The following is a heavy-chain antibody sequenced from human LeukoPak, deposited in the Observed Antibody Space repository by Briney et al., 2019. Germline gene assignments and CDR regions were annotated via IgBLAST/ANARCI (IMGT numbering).Heavy chain of an antibody. V-gene: IGHV4-4*09. CDR2: IDPSGKT. D-gene: IGHD3-3*01. CDR3: ATTQPFLEWSHDF. J-gene: IGHJ4*02. CDR1: GATMDSYY. Sequence: SETLSLTCSVSGATMDSYYWNWIRQPPGKGLEWIGYIDPSGKTNYSPSLKSRVTISVDTSKKQFSLRLTSLTAADTAVYYCATTQPFLEWSHDFWGQGSLVAVSS.